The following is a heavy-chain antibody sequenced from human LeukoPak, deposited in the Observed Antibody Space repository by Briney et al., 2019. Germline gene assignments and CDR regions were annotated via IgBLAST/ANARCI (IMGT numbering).Heavy chain of an antibody. CDR1: GFTFSSYG. V-gene: IGHV3-30*18. CDR3: AKDGSGLTYYFDY. J-gene: IGHJ4*02. Sequence: GGSLRLSCAASGFTFSSYGMHWVRQAPGKGLEWVTVISNDGSNKYYADSVKGRFTISRDNSKNTLYLQMNSLRAEDTAVCYCAKDGSGLTYYFDYWGQGTLVTVSS. D-gene: IGHD6-19*01. CDR2: ISNDGSNK.